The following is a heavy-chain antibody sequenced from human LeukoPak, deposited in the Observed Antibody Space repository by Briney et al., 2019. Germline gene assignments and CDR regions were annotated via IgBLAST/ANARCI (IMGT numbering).Heavy chain of an antibody. D-gene: IGHD6-6*01. CDR2: IYPGDSDT. CDR1: GYSFTSYW. Sequence: GESLKVSCKGSGYSFTSYWIGWVRQMPGKGLEWMGIIYPGDSDTRYSPSLQGQVTISADKPISTAYLQWSSLKASDTAMYYCARSIAAPGRVYYYYMDVWGKGTTVTVSS. J-gene: IGHJ6*03. CDR3: ARSIAAPGRVYYYYMDV. V-gene: IGHV5-51*04.